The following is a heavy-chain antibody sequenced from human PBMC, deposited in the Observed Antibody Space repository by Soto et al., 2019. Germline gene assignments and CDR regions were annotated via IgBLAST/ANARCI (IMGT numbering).Heavy chain of an antibody. CDR1: RFTFSTYW. V-gene: IGHV3-7*01. CDR3: ARGGYCSSTSCALFDY. Sequence: PGGSLRLSCAASRFTFSTYWMSWVRQAPGKGLEWVANIRQDGSQKYYVDSVKGRFTISRDNAKNSLYLQMNSLRADDTAVYYCARGGYCSSTSCALFDYWGQGT. D-gene: IGHD2-2*03. CDR2: IRQDGSQK. J-gene: IGHJ4*02.